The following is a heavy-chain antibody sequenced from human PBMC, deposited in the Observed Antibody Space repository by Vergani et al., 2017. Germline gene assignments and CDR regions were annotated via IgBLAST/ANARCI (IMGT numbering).Heavy chain of an antibody. Sequence: QVKLQESGPGLVKPSETLSLTCTVSGASVNSYYWSWIRQPPGKGLEWMGYVSFRGDTFYAPSVKGRMTISLNTSSNQFSLYLTSVTAADTAVYYCARSRIYYGAGSPDYWGQGTLVTVSS. D-gene: IGHD3-10*01. CDR3: ARSRIYYGAGSPDY. V-gene: IGHV4-59*02. CDR2: VSFRGDT. CDR1: GASVNSYY. J-gene: IGHJ4*02.